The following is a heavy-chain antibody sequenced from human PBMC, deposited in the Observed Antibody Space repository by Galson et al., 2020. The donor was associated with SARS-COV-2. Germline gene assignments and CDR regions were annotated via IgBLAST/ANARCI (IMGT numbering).Heavy chain of an antibody. V-gene: IGHV4-39*01. D-gene: IGHD4-17*01. CDR3: ARRGGTVTTQHFDF. CDR1: GGSISTTSYF. Sequence: SLTLSLPFTVSGGSISTTSYFWRWIRQPPGKALEWIGTIYYSGTTYYNPSLRSRVTIPVDTSTNQFSLKLNSVTAADTAVYYCARRGGTVTTQHFDFWGRGTLVTVSS. CDR2: IYYSGTT. J-gene: IGHJ2*01.